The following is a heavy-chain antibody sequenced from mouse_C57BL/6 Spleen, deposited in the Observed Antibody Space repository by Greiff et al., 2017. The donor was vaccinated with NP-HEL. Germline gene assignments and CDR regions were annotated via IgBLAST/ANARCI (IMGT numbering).Heavy chain of an antibody. CDR2: ISGGGGNT. J-gene: IGHJ3*01. V-gene: IGHV5-9*01. CDR1: GFTFSSYT. D-gene: IGHD2-3*01. CDR3: AREDYDGYYPFAY. Sequence: EVKLVESGGGLVKPGGSLKLSCAASGFTFSSYTMSWVRQTPEKRLEWVATISGGGGNTYYPDSVKGRFTISRDNAKNTLYLQMSSLRSEDTALYYCAREDYDGYYPFAYWGQGTLVTVSA.